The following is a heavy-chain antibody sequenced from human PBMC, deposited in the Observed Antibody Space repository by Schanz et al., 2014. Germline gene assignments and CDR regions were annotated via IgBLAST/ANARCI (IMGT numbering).Heavy chain of an antibody. Sequence: QVQLQESGPGLVKPSQTLSLTCTVSGGSISSGGYYWSWIRQHPGKGLEWIGYIYDGGSTYYNPSLKSRVTISVDTSKNQFSLILNSVTAADTAVYYCARSPGDFPGWFDSWGQETLVTVSS. CDR2: IYDGGST. J-gene: IGHJ5*01. CDR1: GGSISSGGYY. CDR3: ARSPGDFPGWFDS. V-gene: IGHV4-31*03. D-gene: IGHD4-17*01.